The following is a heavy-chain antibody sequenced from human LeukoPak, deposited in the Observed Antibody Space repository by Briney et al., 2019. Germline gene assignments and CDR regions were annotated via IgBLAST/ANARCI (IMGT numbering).Heavy chain of an antibody. V-gene: IGHV3-23*01. D-gene: IGHD3-22*01. CDR3: AKAEGITMIVVVITPFDY. CDR1: GFTFSSYA. CDR2: ISGSGGGT. Sequence: GGSLRLSCAASGFTFSSYAMSWVRQAPGKGLEWVSAISGSGGGTNYADSVKGRFTISRDNSKNTLYLQMNSLRAEDTAVYYCAKAEGITMIVVVITPFDYWGQGTLVTVSS. J-gene: IGHJ4*02.